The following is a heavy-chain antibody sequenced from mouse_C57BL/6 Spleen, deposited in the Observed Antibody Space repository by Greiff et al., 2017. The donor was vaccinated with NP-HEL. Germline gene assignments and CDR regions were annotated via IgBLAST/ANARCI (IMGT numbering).Heavy chain of an antibody. D-gene: IGHD3-2*02. CDR1: GFTFTDYY. CDR2: IRNKANGYTT. Sequence: EVQLVESGGGLVQPGGSLSLSCAASGFTFTDYYMSWVRQPPGKALEWLGFIRNKANGYTTEYSASVKGRFTISRDNSQSILYLQMNALRAEDSATDYCARYGSSGYVRYAMDYWGQGTSVTVSS. V-gene: IGHV7-3*01. CDR3: ARYGSSGYVRYAMDY. J-gene: IGHJ4*01.